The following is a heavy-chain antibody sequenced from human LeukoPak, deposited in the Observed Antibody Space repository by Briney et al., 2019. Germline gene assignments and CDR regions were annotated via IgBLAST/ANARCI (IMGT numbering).Heavy chain of an antibody. CDR2: ISNIGST. CDR3: ATTIRYGGGDRHFDY. J-gene: IGHJ4*02. D-gene: IGHD3-16*01. V-gene: IGHV4-59*01. CDR1: GASISNYY. Sequence: PSETLSLTCTVSGASISNYYWSWIRQPPGKGLEWIGYISNIGSTFYNPSLKSRVTISVDSSKSQFSLKLNSVTTADTAVYYCATTIRYGGGDRHFDYWGQGTLLTVSS.